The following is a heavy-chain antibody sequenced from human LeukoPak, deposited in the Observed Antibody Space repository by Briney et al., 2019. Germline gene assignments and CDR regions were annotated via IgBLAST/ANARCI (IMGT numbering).Heavy chain of an antibody. CDR2: ISIISNYI. CDR3: ARGKTSQNIVTRKTYNWFDP. V-gene: IGHV3-21*01. D-gene: IGHD2/OR15-2a*01. J-gene: IGHJ5*02. CDR1: EFPFNSYD. Sequence: GGSLPLSCAASEFPFNSYDMNWVRQAPGKGLEWVSSISIISNYIYYADSVKGRFTISRDNAKNSLYLQMKSMRAEDTAVYYCARGKTSQNIVTRKTYNWFDPWGQGTLVTVSS.